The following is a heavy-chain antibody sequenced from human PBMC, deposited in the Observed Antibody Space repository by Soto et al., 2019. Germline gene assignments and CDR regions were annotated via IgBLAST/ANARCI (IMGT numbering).Heavy chain of an antibody. V-gene: IGHV3-48*01. CDR1: GFTLRTYS. D-gene: IGHD4-4*01. J-gene: IGHJ4*02. CDR3: TRDDYSGKDQYFDY. CDR2: ISSSANGI. Sequence: WGSLRLSCAASGFTLRTYSMNWVRQAPGQGLEWVSYISSSANGISYADSVKGRFTISRDNYKNTLYLEMNSLRAEDTVLYYCTRDDYSGKDQYFDYWGQGTLVNVSS.